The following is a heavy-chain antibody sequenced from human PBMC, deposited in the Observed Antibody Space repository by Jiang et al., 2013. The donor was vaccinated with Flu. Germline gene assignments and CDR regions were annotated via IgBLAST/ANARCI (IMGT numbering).Heavy chain of an antibody. J-gene: IGHJ2*01. CDR2: ISYDGSNK. Sequence: QLVESGGGVVQPGRSLRLSCAASGFTFSSYGMHWVRQAPGKGLEWVAVISYDGSNKYYADSVKGRFTISRDNSKNTLYLQMNSLRAEDTAVYYCAKGLLNDYGGNSGWYFDLWGRGTLVTVSS. D-gene: IGHD4-23*01. V-gene: IGHV3-30*18. CDR1: GFTFSSYG. CDR3: AKGLLNDYGGNSGWYFDL.